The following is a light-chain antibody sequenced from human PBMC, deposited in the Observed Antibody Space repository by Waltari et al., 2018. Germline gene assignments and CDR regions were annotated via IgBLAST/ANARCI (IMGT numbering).Light chain of an antibody. Sequence: IQLTQSPSSLSASVGDRVTITCRASQGISSYLAWYQQKPGKAPKLLIYAASTLQSGVPDRFSGSGSGTDFTLTISSLQAEDVAIYYCQQYYSTPLTFGGGTKVEI. CDR1: QGISSY. V-gene: IGKV1-9*01. CDR2: AAS. CDR3: QQYYSTPLT. J-gene: IGKJ4*01.